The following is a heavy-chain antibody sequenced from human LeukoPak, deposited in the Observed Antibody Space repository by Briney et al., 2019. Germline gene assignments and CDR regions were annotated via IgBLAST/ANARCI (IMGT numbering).Heavy chain of an antibody. CDR2: ISWNTGNI. D-gene: IGHD3-3*01. V-gene: IGHV3-9*01. CDR3: AKGSFGVVIINILDY. Sequence: GGSLRLSCAASGFTFDDYGMHWVRQAPGKGLEWVSSISWNTGNIGYADSVKGRFTISRDNSKNFLYLQMNSLRTEDTALYYCAKGSFGVVIINILDYWGQGTLVTVSS. CDR1: GFTFDDYG. J-gene: IGHJ4*02.